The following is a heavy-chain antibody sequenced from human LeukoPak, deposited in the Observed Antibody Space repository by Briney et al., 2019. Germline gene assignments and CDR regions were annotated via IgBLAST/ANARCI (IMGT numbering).Heavy chain of an antibody. Sequence: GGSLRLSCAVSGFTFSSYAMSWVRQAPGKGLEWVSGIGSSGSTTYYADSVKGRFTISRDNSKNTLYLQMNSLRADDTAMYYCAKAFVSGYSYGTDYWGQGTLVTVSS. D-gene: IGHD5-18*01. J-gene: IGHJ4*02. V-gene: IGHV3-23*05. CDR3: AKAFVSGYSYGTDY. CDR2: IGSSGSTT. CDR1: GFTFSSYA.